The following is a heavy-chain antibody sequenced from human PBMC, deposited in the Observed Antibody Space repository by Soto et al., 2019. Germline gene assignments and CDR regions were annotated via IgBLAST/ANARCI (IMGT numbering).Heavy chain of an antibody. D-gene: IGHD2-2*01. CDR1: GGSLSSYY. Sequence: SETLSLTCTVSGGSLSSYYWNWIRQVPGKGLEWIGYIYYSGSTHYNPSLKSRVTISVDTSKNQFSLKLSSVTAADTAVYYCARDLPLCSVSNCYAGYFDYWGQGTLVTVSS. V-gene: IGHV4-59*01. CDR3: ARDLPLCSVSNCYAGYFDY. CDR2: IYYSGST. J-gene: IGHJ4*02.